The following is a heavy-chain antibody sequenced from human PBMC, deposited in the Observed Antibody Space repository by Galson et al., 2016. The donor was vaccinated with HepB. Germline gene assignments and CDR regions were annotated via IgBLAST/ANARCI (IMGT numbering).Heavy chain of an antibody. CDR2: MNPNSGNT. Sequence: SVKVSCKASGYTLTTYDINWVRQATGQGLEWMGWMNPNSGNTGYAEKFQGRVTMTRNTSIGTAYMELSSLRFEDTAVYYCARSALLDVWGKGTTVTVSS. V-gene: IGHV1-8*01. CDR3: ARSALLDV. J-gene: IGHJ6*04. CDR1: GYTLTTYD.